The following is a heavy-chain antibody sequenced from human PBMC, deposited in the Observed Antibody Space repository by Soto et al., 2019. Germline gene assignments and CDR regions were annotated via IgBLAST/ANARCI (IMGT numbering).Heavy chain of an antibody. CDR2: IYPGDSDT. CDR3: ARTAAAGKYYYGVDV. Sequence: GESLKISCQCSGYSFTSYWIGWVRQMPGKGLEWMGIIYPGDSDTRYSPSFQGQVTISADKSISTAYLQWSSLKASDTAMYYCARTAAAGKYYYGVDVWGQGTTVTVSS. D-gene: IGHD6-13*01. V-gene: IGHV5-51*01. CDR1: GYSFTSYW. J-gene: IGHJ6*02.